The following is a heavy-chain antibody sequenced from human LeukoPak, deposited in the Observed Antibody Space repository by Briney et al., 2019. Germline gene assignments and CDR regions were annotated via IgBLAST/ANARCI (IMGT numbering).Heavy chain of an antibody. J-gene: IGHJ4*02. CDR1: GFIFRNYA. CDR3: AKWGDYDILTGYYVSDF. Sequence: GASLRLSCAASGFIFRNYAMSWVRQAPGKGLEWVSAITGSGDTTYYADSVKGRFTISRDNSKNTLYVEMNTLRAEDTGVYYCAKWGDYDILTGYYVSDFWGQGTLVTVSS. CDR2: ITGSGDTT. D-gene: IGHD3-9*01. V-gene: IGHV3-23*01.